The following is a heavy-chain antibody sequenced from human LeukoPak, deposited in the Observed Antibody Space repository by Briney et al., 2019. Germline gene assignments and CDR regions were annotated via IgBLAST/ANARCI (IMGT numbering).Heavy chain of an antibody. Sequence: SETLSLTCTVSGYSISSGYYWGWIRQSPGKGLEWIGNIYHSGSPYYNPSLKSRITISMDKSKNQFSLKLTSLTAADTAVYYCARVSGNNWFDPWGQGTLVTVSS. CDR1: GYSISSGYY. CDR3: ARVSGNNWFDP. CDR2: IYHSGSP. J-gene: IGHJ5*02. V-gene: IGHV4-38-2*02.